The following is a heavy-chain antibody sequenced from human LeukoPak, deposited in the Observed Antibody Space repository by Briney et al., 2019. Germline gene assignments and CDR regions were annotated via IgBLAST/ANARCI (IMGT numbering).Heavy chain of an antibody. V-gene: IGHV3-21*01. CDR3: ARDAVGRDNWFDP. Sequence: GGSLRLSCAASRFTFSSYSMNWVRQAPGKGLEWVSSISSSSSYIYYADSVKGRFTISRDNAKNSLYLQMNSLRAEDTAVYYCARDAVGRDNWFDPWGQGTLVTVSS. CDR1: RFTFSSYS. J-gene: IGHJ5*02. CDR2: ISSSSSYI. D-gene: IGHD1-1*01.